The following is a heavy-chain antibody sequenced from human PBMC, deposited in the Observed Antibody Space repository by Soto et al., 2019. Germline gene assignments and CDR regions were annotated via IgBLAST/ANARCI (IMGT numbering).Heavy chain of an antibody. CDR2: VTANGGST. CDR3: ASLGAGNWENYYYYYGMDV. Sequence: QAGWALRLSCAATGSTFSVYPMTWVRQAPGKGLEWVSAVTANGGSTYSADSVKGRFTISRDNSKNTLFLQMNSLRAEDTAVYYCASLGAGNWENYYYYYGMDVWGQGTTVTDSS. CDR1: GSTFSVYP. D-gene: IGHD7-27*01. V-gene: IGHV3-23*01. J-gene: IGHJ6*02.